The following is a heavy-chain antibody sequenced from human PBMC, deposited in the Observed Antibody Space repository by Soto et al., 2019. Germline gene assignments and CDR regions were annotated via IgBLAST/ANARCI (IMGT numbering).Heavy chain of an antibody. V-gene: IGHV3-23*01. D-gene: IGHD1-7*01. J-gene: IGHJ1*01. CDR2: ISSNGGRT. CDR1: GFTFSVYA. Sequence: GGSLRLSCAASGFTFSVYAMSWVRQAPGKGLEWVSAISSNGGRTFYADSLRGRFTISRDNSKSALYLQMNNLRAEDTAIYYCAKYSELPYEAYLQQWGQGTLVTVSS. CDR3: AKYSELPYEAYLQQ.